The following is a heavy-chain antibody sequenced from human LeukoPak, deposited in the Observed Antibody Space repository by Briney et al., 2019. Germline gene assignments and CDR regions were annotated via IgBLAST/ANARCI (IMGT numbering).Heavy chain of an antibody. J-gene: IGHJ2*01. CDR1: AYTFTSYD. CDR2: MNPNSGNT. D-gene: IGHD2-2*02. CDR3: ARLGGYQLLYRFGYWYFDL. Sequence: GASVKVSCKASAYTFTSYDINWVRQATGQGLEWMGWMNPNSGNTGYAQKFQGRVTMTRNTSISTAYMELSSLRSEDTAVYYCARLGGYQLLYRFGYWYFDLWGRGTLVTVSS. V-gene: IGHV1-8*01.